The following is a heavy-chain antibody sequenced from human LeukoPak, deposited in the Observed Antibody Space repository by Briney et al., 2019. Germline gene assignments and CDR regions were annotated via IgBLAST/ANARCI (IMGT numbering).Heavy chain of an antibody. D-gene: IGHD2-21*01. CDR2: ICGGST. CDR1: GFTFSSYA. CDR3: ARNIPVTRWGY. J-gene: IGHJ4*02. V-gene: IGHV3-66*01. Sequence: GGSLRLSCAASGFTFSSYAMSWVRQAPGKGLEWVSLICGGSTYYADSVKGRFTISRDNSKNTVYLQMNSLRAEDTAVYYCARNIPVTRWGYWGQGTLVTVSS.